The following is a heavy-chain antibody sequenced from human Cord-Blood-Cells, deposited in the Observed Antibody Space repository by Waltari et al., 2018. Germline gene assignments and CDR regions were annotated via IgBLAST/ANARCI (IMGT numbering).Heavy chain of an antibody. CDR3: ARAPRGYSGYAFDI. Sequence: QVQLQESGPGLVKPSETLSLTCTVSGGSISSYYWSWIRQPAGKGLEWIGRIYTSGSTNYNPSLKSRVTMSVDTSKNQLSLKLGAVTAADTAVYYCARAPRGYSGYAFDIWGQGTMVTVSS. J-gene: IGHJ3*02. D-gene: IGHD5-12*01. V-gene: IGHV4-4*07. CDR2: IYTSGST. CDR1: GGSISSYY.